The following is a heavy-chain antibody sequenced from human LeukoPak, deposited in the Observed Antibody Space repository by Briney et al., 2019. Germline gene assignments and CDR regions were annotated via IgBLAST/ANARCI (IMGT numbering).Heavy chain of an antibody. CDR1: GGSFSGYS. Sequence: SETLSLNCAVYGGSFSGYSWTWIRQPPGKGLEWIGEFNHSESTNYNPSLKSRVTISVDTSKNQFSLKLTSVTAADTAVYYCARRAHYYYDSSGFDYWGQGTLVTVSS. CDR3: ARRAHYYYDSSGFDY. J-gene: IGHJ4*02. V-gene: IGHV4-34*01. D-gene: IGHD3-22*01. CDR2: FNHSEST.